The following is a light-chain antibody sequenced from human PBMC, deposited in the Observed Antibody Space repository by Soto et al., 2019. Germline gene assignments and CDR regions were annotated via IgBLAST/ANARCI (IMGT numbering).Light chain of an antibody. V-gene: IGKV3-20*01. CDR3: QQHGSSPYMYT. CDR2: AAS. CDR1: QSVSTSY. J-gene: IGKJ2*01. Sequence: EIVLTQSPGTLSLSPGDSPTLSCRTSQSVSTSYLAWYQQKRGQAPRLLIYAASSRATGIPDRFSGSGSGADSTLTISKLEPEDSAVYYCQQHGSSPYMYTFGQGTNLEI.